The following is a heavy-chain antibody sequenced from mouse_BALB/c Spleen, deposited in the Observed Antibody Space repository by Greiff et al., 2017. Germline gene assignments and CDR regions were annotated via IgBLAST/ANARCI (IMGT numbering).Heavy chain of an antibody. Sequence: EVKLVESGGGLVKPGGSLKLSCAASGFTFSSYAMSWVRQSPEKRLEWVAEISSGGSYTYYPDTVTGRFTISRDNAKNTLYLEMSRLRSEDTAMYYCAMDAGFPYAMDYWGQGTSVTVSS. CDR3: AMDAGFPYAMDY. V-gene: IGHV5-9-4*01. CDR1: GFTFSSYA. J-gene: IGHJ4*01. CDR2: ISSGGSYT.